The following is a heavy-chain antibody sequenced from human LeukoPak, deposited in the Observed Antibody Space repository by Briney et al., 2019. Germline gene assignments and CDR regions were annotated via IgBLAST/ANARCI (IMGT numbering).Heavy chain of an antibody. CDR2: ISYDGSNK. CDR3: ARGGIAAAGTVDY. Sequence: PGRSLRLSCAASGFTFSSYDMHWVRGAPGKGLEGVAVISYDGSNKYYADSVKGRFTISRDNPKNTLYLQMNSLGAEDMAVYYCARGGIAAAGTVDYWGQGTLVSVPS. V-gene: IGHV3-30*04. CDR1: GFTFSSYD. D-gene: IGHD6-13*01. J-gene: IGHJ4*02.